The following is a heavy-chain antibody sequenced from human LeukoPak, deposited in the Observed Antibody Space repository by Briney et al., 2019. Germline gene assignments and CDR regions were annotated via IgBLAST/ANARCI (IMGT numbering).Heavy chain of an antibody. V-gene: IGHV3-53*01. D-gene: IGHD1-14*01. Sequence: PGGSLRLSCAASGFTVITNDMTWVRQAPGKGLEWVSVLYSDGNTKYADSVQGRFTISRDNSKNTLYLEMNSLSPDDTAVYYWARGVEPLAANTLAYWGQGTLVTVSS. J-gene: IGHJ4*02. CDR2: LYSDGNT. CDR3: ARGVEPLAANTLAY. CDR1: GFTVITND.